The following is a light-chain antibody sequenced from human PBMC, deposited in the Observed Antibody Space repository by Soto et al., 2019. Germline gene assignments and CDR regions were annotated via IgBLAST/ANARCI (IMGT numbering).Light chain of an antibody. J-gene: IGKJ4*01. CDR1: QSISSW. CDR3: QQYNTYPLT. CDR2: DAS. Sequence: DIQMAQSPSTLSTSVGDRVTIACRASQSISSWLAWYQQKPGKAPKLLIYDASSLESGVPSRFSGSGSGTEFTLTISSLQPDDFSTDYCQQYNTYPLTFGGGTKVEIK. V-gene: IGKV1-5*01.